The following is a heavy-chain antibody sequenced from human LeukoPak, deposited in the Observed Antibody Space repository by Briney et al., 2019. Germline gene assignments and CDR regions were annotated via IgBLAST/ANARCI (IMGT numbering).Heavy chain of an antibody. CDR3: ARVPYYYFWSGYSGLYYYGMDV. Sequence: SETLSLTCTVSGGSISSYYWSWIRQPPGKGLEWIGYIYYSGSTNYNPSLKSRVTISVDTSKNQFSLKLSSVTAADTAVYYCARVPYYYFWSGYSGLYYYGMDVWGQGTTVTVSS. CDR2: IYYSGST. J-gene: IGHJ6*02. D-gene: IGHD3-3*01. V-gene: IGHV4-59*01. CDR1: GGSISSYY.